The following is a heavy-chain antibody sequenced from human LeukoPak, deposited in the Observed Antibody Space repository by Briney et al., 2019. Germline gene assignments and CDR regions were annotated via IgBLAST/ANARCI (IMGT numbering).Heavy chain of an antibody. CDR2: INTDNGSR. CDR1: GYTFDTYG. J-gene: IGHJ5*02. D-gene: IGHD2-21*02. CDR3: ARKGCTGDCYRFDP. Sequence: ASVKVSCKASGYTFDTYGISWVGRAPGQRPEWMGWINTDNGSRKYAQKYHVRVTMTTDTSTSTAYMELSSLRSDDTAVYYCARKGCTGDCYRFDPWGQGTLVTVSS. V-gene: IGHV1-18*01.